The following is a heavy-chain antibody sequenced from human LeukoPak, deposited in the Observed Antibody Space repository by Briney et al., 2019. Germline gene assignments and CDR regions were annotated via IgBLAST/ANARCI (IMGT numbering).Heavy chain of an antibody. V-gene: IGHV3-49*04. CDR1: GFTFGDYA. CDR3: TRGDGSGSY. J-gene: IGHJ4*02. D-gene: IGHD1-26*01. CDR2: IRGKTSGGTT. Sequence: PGGSLRLSCTASGFTFGDYAMSWARQAPGKGLDWIGFIRGKTSGGTTEYAASVKGRFTILRDDSKSIAYLQINSLKTEDTAVYYCTRGDGSGSYWGQGTLVTVSS.